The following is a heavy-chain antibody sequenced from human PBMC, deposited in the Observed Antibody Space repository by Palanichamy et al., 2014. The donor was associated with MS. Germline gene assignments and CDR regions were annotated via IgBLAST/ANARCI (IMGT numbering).Heavy chain of an antibody. Sequence: QVQLQESGPGLVKPSENLSLTCTVSGGSISSYYWSWVRQPPGKGLEWIGYIHYTGSTNHNPSLKSRVSTSVDTSKNQFYLTLNSVTAADTAMYYCARDHGDGTLHLWGQGTLVTVSA. D-gene: IGHD5-24*01. CDR3: ARDHGDGTLHL. CDR1: GGSISSYY. CDR2: IHYTGST. V-gene: IGHV4-59*01. J-gene: IGHJ5*02.